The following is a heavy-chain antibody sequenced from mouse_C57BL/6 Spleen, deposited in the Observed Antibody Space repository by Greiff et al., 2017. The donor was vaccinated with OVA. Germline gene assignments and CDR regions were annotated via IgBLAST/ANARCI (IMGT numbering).Heavy chain of an antibody. CDR3: AKTEFSSYVGYWYFDV. CDR1: GFSLTSYG. V-gene: IGHV2-3*01. CDR2: IWGDGST. J-gene: IGHJ1*03. Sequence: VKLMESGPGLVAPSQSLSITCTVSGFSLTSYGVSWVRQPPGKGLEWLGVIWGDGSTNYHSALISRLSISKDNSKSQVFLKLNSLQTDDTATYYCAKTEFSSYVGYWYFDVWGTGTTVTVSS. D-gene: IGHD1-1*01.